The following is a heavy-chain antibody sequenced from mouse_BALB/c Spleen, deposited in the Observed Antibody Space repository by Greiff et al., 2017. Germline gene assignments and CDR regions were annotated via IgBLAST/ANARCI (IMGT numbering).Heavy chain of an antibody. V-gene: IGHV1-9*01. Sequence: VQLVESGAELMKPGASVKISCKATGYTFSSYWIEWVKQRPGHGLEWIGEILPGSGSTNYNEKFKGKATFTADTSSNTAYMQLSSLTSEDSAVYYCAEDATATGFDYWGQGTTLTVSS. CDR2: ILPGSGST. CDR1: GYTFSSYW. D-gene: IGHD1-2*01. CDR3: AEDATATGFDY. J-gene: IGHJ2*01.